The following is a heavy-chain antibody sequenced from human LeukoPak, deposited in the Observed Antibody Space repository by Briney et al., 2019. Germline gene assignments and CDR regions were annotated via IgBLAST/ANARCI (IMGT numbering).Heavy chain of an antibody. CDR2: ISRNSGSI. CDR1: GFTFDDYA. V-gene: IGHV3-9*01. Sequence: GGSLRLSCAASGFTFDDYAMHWVRQAPGKGLEWVSGISRNSGSIGYADSVKGRFTISRDNAKNSLYLQMNSLRAEDTALHYCAKELYSGSYHPAPFDYWGQGTLVTVSS. CDR3: AKELYSGSYHPAPFDY. D-gene: IGHD1-26*01. J-gene: IGHJ4*02.